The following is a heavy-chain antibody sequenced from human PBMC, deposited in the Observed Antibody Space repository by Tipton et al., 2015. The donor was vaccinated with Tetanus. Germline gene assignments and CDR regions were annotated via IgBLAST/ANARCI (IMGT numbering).Heavy chain of an antibody. D-gene: IGHD3-10*01. CDR2: IYFEGST. Sequence: TLSLTCTVSGGSISDKKYYWGWIRQPPGKGLEWIASIYFEGSTYYNPSLKSRVTIAVDTAQNLFSLRLTSVTAADTAVYYCARHLYGYWFDPWGQGALVTVSS. V-gene: IGHV4-39*01. CDR3: ARHLYGYWFDP. CDR1: GGSISDKKYY. J-gene: IGHJ5*02.